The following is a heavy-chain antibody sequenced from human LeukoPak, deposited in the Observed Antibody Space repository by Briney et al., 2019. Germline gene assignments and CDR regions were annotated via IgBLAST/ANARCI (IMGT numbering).Heavy chain of an antibody. Sequence: SETLSLTCTVSGGSISSYYWSWIRQPPGKGLEWIGYIYYSGSTNYNPSLKSRVTISVDTSKNQFSPKLSSVTAADTAVYYCAKGGVMATIRVGMDVWGQGTTVTVSS. J-gene: IGHJ6*02. V-gene: IGHV4-59*08. CDR2: IYYSGST. CDR1: GGSISSYY. D-gene: IGHD5-24*01. CDR3: AKGGVMATIRVGMDV.